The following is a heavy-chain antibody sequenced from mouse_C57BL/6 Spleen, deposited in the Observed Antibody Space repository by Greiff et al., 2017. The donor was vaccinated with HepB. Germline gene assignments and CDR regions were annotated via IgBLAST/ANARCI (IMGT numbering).Heavy chain of an antibody. J-gene: IGHJ2*01. Sequence: VQLQQSGAELARPGASVKMSCKASGYTFTSYTMHWVKQRPGQGLEWIGYINPSSGYTKYNQKFKDKATLTADKSSSTAYMQLSSLTSEDSAVYYCARWIYYDYDGVFDYWGQGTTLTVSS. V-gene: IGHV1-4*01. CDR1: GYTFTSYT. CDR2: INPSSGYT. CDR3: ARWIYYDYDGVFDY. D-gene: IGHD2-4*01.